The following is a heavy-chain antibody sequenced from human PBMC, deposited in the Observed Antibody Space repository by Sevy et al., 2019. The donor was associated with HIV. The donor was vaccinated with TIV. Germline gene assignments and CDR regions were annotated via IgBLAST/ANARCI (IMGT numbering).Heavy chain of an antibody. V-gene: IGHV3-48*03. J-gene: IGHJ4*02. Sequence: GGSLRLSCAASGFTFSSYEMNWVRQAPGKGLEWVSYISSSGSTIYYADSVKGRFTISRDNAKNSLYLQMNSLRAEDTAVYYCASMVRGVDGAYWGQGTLVTVSS. D-gene: IGHD3-10*01. CDR3: ASMVRGVDGAY. CDR1: GFTFSSYE. CDR2: ISSSGSTI.